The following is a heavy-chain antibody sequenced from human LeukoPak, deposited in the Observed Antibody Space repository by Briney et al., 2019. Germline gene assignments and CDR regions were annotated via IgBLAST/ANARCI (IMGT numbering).Heavy chain of an antibody. CDR3: ARSDLYYDILTGYSPDAFDI. Sequence: SETLSLTCTVSDGSISSYYWSWIRQPPGKGLEWIGNMYYSGSTNYNPSLKSRVTMSLDTSKNQFSLKLSSVTAADTAVYYCARSDLYYDILTGYSPDAFDIWGQGTMVTVSS. V-gene: IGHV4-59*01. D-gene: IGHD3-9*01. CDR2: MYYSGST. CDR1: DGSISSYY. J-gene: IGHJ3*02.